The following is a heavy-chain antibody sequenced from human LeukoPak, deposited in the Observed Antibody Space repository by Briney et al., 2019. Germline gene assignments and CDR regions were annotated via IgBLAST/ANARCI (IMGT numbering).Heavy chain of an antibody. CDR1: GYTFTGYY. V-gene: IGHV1-2*02. Sequence: GASVKVSCKASGYTFTGYYMHWVRQAPGQGLEWMGWINPNSGGTNYAQKFQGRVTMTRDTSISTAYMELSRLRSDDTAVYYCARHFGGTWLVRDFDYWGQGTLVTVSS. J-gene: IGHJ4*02. D-gene: IGHD6-19*01. CDR2: INPNSGGT. CDR3: ARHFGGTWLVRDFDY.